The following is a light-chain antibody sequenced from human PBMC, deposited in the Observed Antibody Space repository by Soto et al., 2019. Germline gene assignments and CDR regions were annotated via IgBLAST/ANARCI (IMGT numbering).Light chain of an antibody. CDR1: QSVSSY. CDR2: DAS. CDR3: QQRSNRRT. J-gene: IGKJ1*01. Sequence: EIVLTQSPATLSLSPGERATLYCRASQSVSSYLAWYQQKPGQAPRLLIYDASNRATGIPARFSGSGSGTDFTLTISSLEPEDFAVYYCQQRSNRRTFGQGTKVDIK. V-gene: IGKV3-11*01.